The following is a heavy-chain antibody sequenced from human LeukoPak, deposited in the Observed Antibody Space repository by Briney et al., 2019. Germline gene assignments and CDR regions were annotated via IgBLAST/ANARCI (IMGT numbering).Heavy chain of an antibody. CDR2: IMPLFGTA. CDR1: GGTFNNSA. D-gene: IGHD4-17*01. CDR3: ARDVHGDYGSGWFDP. V-gene: IGHV1-69*05. J-gene: IGHJ5*02. Sequence: SVTLSCKTSGGTFNNSAISWVRQAPGQRLGWLGGIMPLFGTAGYAQKFQGRGTITKDESTGTVYLELTSLISDDTAVYYCARDVHGDYGSGWFDPWGQGTLVSVSS.